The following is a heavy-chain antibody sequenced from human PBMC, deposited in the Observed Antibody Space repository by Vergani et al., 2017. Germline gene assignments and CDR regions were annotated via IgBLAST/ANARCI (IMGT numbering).Heavy chain of an antibody. CDR3: ARVGPTSHYYYGMDV. CDR1: GFTFDDYA. Sequence: EVQLVESGGGLVQPGRSLRLSCAASGFTFDDYAMHWVRQAPGKGLEWVSGISWNSGSIGYADSVKGRFTISRDNAKNSLYLQMNSLRAEDTAVYYCARVGPTSHYYYGMDVWGQGTTVTVSS. CDR2: ISWNSGSI. J-gene: IGHJ6*02. V-gene: IGHV3-9*01. D-gene: IGHD5-12*01.